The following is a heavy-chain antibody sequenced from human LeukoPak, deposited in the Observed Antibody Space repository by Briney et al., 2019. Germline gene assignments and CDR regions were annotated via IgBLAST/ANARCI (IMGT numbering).Heavy chain of an antibody. V-gene: IGHV4-30-2*01. CDR1: GGSISSGGYY. CDR3: ARHYCGGDCSDAFDI. CDR2: IYHSGST. D-gene: IGHD2-21*02. Sequence: SQTLSLTCTVSGGSISSGGYYWSWIRQPPGRGLEWIGYIYHSGSTYYNPSLKSRVTISVDRSKNQFSLKLSSVTAADTAVYYCARHYCGGDCSDAFDIWGQGTMVTVSS. J-gene: IGHJ3*02.